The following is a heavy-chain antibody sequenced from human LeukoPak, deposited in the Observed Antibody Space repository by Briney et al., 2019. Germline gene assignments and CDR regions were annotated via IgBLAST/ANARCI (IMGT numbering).Heavy chain of an antibody. V-gene: IGHV1-69*05. CDR1: GGTFSSYA. Sequence: SVKVSCKASGGTFSSYAISWVRQAPGQGLEWMGRIIPIFGTANYAQKFQGRVTITTDESTNTAYMELSSLRSEDTAVYYCARRDRNSSSFFYYWGQGTLVTVSS. J-gene: IGHJ4*02. D-gene: IGHD6-13*01. CDR2: IIPIFGTA. CDR3: ARRDRNSSSFFYY.